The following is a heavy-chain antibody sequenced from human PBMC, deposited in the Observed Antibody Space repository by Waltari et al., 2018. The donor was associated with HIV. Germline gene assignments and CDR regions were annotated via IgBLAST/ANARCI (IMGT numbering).Heavy chain of an antibody. CDR1: GFSLSTSCVG. CDR2: IYWNDDK. V-gene: IGHV2-5*01. CDR3: AHYDRQTTPYAEYFQH. J-gene: IGHJ1*01. D-gene: IGHD4-17*01. Sequence: QITLKESGPTLVKPTQTLTLTCTFSGFSLSTSCVGVGWIRQPPGKALEWLALIYWNDDKRYSPSLKSRLTITKDTSKNQVVLTMTNMDPVDTATYYCAHYDRQTTPYAEYFQHWGQGTLVTVSS.